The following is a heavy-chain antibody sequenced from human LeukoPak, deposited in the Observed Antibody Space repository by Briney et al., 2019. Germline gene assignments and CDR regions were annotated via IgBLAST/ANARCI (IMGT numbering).Heavy chain of an antibody. Sequence: SVKVSCKASGYTFTGYYMHWVRQAPGQGLEWMGGIIPIFGTANYAQKFQGRVTITADKSTSTAYMELSSLRSEDTAVYYCARVRVGATSDFDYWGQGTLVTVSS. D-gene: IGHD1-26*01. V-gene: IGHV1-69*06. CDR2: IIPIFGTA. CDR3: ARVRVGATSDFDY. CDR1: GYTFTGYY. J-gene: IGHJ4*02.